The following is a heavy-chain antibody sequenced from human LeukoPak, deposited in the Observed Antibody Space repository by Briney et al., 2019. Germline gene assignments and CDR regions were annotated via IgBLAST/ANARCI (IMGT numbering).Heavy chain of an antibody. CDR1: GYTFTNYY. V-gene: IGHV1-46*04. Sequence: ASVNVSCKASGYTFTNYYMHWVRQAPGQGLEWMGIIKPSGGSTSYPQKLQGRVTMTSDTSTSTVYMELSSLRSEDTAVYYCARGYCNGGGCSVLDAFDFWGQGTMVTVSS. J-gene: IGHJ3*01. D-gene: IGHD2-15*01. CDR2: IKPSGGST. CDR3: ARGYCNGGGCSVLDAFDF.